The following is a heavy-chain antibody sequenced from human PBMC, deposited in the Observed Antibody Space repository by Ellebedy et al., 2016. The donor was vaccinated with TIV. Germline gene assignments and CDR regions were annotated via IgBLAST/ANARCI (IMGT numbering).Heavy chain of an antibody. CDR2: ISYDGTNK. CDR3: ASLYMVGEQLVLKFHYMDV. D-gene: IGHD6-6*01. V-gene: IGHV3-30-3*01. J-gene: IGHJ6*03. CDR1: GFTFSNYA. Sequence: GESLKISXAAPGFTFSNYALHWVRQAPGKGLEWVALISYDGTNKYYADSVKGRFTISRDNSKSTLYLQMNSLRAEDTAVYYCASLYMVGEQLVLKFHYMDVWGKGTTVTVSS.